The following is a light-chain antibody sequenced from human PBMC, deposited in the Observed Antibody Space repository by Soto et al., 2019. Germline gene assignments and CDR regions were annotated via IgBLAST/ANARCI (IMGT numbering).Light chain of an antibody. CDR1: QSVTNNY. V-gene: IGKV3D-20*01. Sequence: EIVLTQSPATLSLSPGDRATLSCGASQSVTNNYLAWYQQKPGLAPRLLIYDASYRANGIPDRFSGSGSVTDFTLTISRLEPEDFVVYYCQQYGSSSWTFGQGTKVDIK. J-gene: IGKJ1*01. CDR2: DAS. CDR3: QQYGSSSWT.